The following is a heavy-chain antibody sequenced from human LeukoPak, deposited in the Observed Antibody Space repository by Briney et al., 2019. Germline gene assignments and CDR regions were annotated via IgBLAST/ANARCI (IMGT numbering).Heavy chain of an antibody. V-gene: IGHV4-59*13. CDR3: ARGRPDPQNSDYWDY. CDR1: RGSISTYY. CDR2: IHYTGRT. J-gene: IGHJ4*02. D-gene: IGHD3-22*01. Sequence: SETLSPTCTISRGSISTYYWSWIRQTPGTTLEWIGSIHYTGRTRYNPSLESRVTMSLDTPKNEFSLRLTSMTAADSAVYYCARGRPDPQNSDYWDYWGQGILVTVSS.